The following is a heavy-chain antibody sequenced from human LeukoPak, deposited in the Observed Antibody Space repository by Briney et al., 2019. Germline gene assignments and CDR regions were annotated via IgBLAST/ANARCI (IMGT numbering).Heavy chain of an antibody. CDR1: GFTVSSNY. V-gene: IGHV3-23*01. CDR2: ISGSGVNT. D-gene: IGHD6-13*01. Sequence: GGSLRLSCAASGFTVSSNYMSWVRQAPGKGLEWVSGISGSGVNTYYADSVKGRFTISRDNSKNTLYLQMNSLGAEDTAVYYCAASSYSSSWPYQFDYWGQGTLVTVSS. J-gene: IGHJ4*02. CDR3: AASSYSSSWPYQFDY.